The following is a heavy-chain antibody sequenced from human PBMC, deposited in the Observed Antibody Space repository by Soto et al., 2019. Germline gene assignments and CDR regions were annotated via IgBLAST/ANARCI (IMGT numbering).Heavy chain of an antibody. CDR3: ARHVGYYYGSGPLAWFDP. V-gene: IGHV5-10-1*01. CDR1: GYSFAGYW. CDR2: IDPSDSQT. Sequence: PGESLKISCKGSGYSFAGYWIAWVRQKPGKGLEWMGRIDPSDSQTYYSPSFRGHVTISVTKSITTVFLQWSSLRASDTAMYYCARHVGYYYGSGPLAWFDPWGQGTLVTVSS. J-gene: IGHJ5*02. D-gene: IGHD3-10*01.